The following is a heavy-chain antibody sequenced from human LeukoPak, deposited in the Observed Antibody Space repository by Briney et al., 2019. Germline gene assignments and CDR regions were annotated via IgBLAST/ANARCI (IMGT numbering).Heavy chain of an antibody. Sequence: GASVKVPCKASGYTFTGYYMHWVRQAPGQGLEWMGWINPNSGGTNYAQKFQGRVTMTRDTSISTAYMELSRLRSDDTAVYYCARVQDSSGVADFDYWGQGTLVTVSS. CDR3: ARVQDSSGVADFDY. J-gene: IGHJ4*02. CDR2: INPNSGGT. CDR1: GYTFTGYY. D-gene: IGHD2-15*01. V-gene: IGHV1-2*02.